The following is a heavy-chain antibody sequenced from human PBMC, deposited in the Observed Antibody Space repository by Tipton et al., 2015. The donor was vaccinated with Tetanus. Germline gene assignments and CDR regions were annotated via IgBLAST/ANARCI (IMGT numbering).Heavy chain of an antibody. D-gene: IGHD2-8*01. Sequence: QLVQSGGEVKKPGESLKISCKGSGYIFNNYWIGWVRQKPGKGLEWMGIIYPGDSDTSYSPPFQGQVTISVDKYTNTDYLQWSSLKASDTSMFYCARAHCTDGVCNFDFWGQGALVTVAS. CDR2: IYPGDSDT. V-gene: IGHV5-51*01. CDR3: ARAHCTDGVCNFDF. J-gene: IGHJ4*02. CDR1: GYIFNNYW.